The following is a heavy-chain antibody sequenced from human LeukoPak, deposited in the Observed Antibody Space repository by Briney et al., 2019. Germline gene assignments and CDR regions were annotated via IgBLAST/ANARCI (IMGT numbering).Heavy chain of an antibody. Sequence: PRGSLRLSCAASGITFSNYWMHWVRQAPGKGLVWVSRINSDGSSTRYADSVKGRFTISRDNAKNTLYLQMNSLRAEDTAVYYCARDRYYGMDVWGQGTTVTVSS. CDR1: GITFSNYW. J-gene: IGHJ6*02. CDR3: ARDRYYGMDV. V-gene: IGHV3-74*01. CDR2: INSDGSST.